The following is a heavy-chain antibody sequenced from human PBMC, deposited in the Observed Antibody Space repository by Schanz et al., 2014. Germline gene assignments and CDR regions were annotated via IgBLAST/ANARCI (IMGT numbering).Heavy chain of an antibody. CDR3: ARDGYRNGRPFDH. Sequence: QVQLVESGGGLVKPGGSLRLSCAASGFIFNDYYMNWIRQAPGKGLEWLSYISRDGTTSYYADSVKGRFTISRDNAKNSLYLQMNSLRAEDTAVYYCARDGYRNGRPFDHWGQGTRVTVSA. D-gene: IGHD5-18*01. J-gene: IGHJ4*02. CDR1: GFIFNDYY. V-gene: IGHV3-11*04. CDR2: ISRDGTTS.